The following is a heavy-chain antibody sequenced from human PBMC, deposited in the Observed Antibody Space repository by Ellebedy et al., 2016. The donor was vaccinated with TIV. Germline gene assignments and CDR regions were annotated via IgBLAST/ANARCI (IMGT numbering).Heavy chain of an antibody. D-gene: IGHD3-10*01. J-gene: IGHJ3*02. Sequence: GGSLRLSCTASGFTVNSNYMSWVRKAPGKGLEWVSVIYIGGTTYYADSVKGRFTISRDDSKNTLYLQMNSLRAEDTAVDYFARETFNDVDIIEWGGFDIWGQGKKVTVSS. CDR2: IYIGGTT. V-gene: IGHV3-66*01. CDR1: GFTVNSNY. CDR3: ARETFNDVDIIEWGGFDI.